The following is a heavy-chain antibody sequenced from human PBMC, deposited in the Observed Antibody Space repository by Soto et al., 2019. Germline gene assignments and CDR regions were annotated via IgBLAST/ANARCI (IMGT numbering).Heavy chain of an antibody. CDR2: ISYDGGNE. Sequence: GGSLRLSCAGSGFTFTSYGIHWVRQAPGKGLEWVALISYDGGNEKYTESVKNRFTISRDDSHNVAYLQMSSLRTEDTAMYYCAKDRYSGTYPTDFDYWGQGSLVTVSS. CDR3: AKDRYSGTYPTDFDY. V-gene: IGHV3-30*18. CDR1: GFTFTSYG. D-gene: IGHD1-26*01. J-gene: IGHJ4*02.